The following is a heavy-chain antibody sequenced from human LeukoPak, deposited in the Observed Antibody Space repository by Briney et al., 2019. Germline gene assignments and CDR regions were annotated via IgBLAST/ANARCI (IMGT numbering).Heavy chain of an antibody. J-gene: IGHJ4*02. CDR2: IYYSGST. CDR3: AREGFNDPGIDY. Sequence: SETLSLTCTVSGGSISSYYWSWIRQPPGKGLEWIGYIYYSGSTNYNPSLKSRVTISVDTSKNQFSLKLSSVTAADTAVYYCAREGFNDPGIDYWGQGTLVTVSS. V-gene: IGHV4-59*01. D-gene: IGHD1-1*01. CDR1: GGSISSYY.